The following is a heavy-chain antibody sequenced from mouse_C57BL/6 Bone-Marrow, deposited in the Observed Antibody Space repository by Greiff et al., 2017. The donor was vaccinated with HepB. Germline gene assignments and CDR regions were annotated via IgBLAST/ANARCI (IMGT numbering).Heavy chain of an antibody. D-gene: IGHD1-1*01. Sequence: EVQLQQSGPELVKPGASVKIPCKASGYTFTDYNMDWVKQSHGKSLEWIGDINPNNGGTIYNQKFKGKATLTVDKSSSTAYMELRSLTSEDTAVYYCARPNYGSSPYWYFDVWGTGTTVTVSS. CDR2: INPNNGGT. J-gene: IGHJ1*03. CDR3: ARPNYGSSPYWYFDV. V-gene: IGHV1-18*01. CDR1: GYTFTDYN.